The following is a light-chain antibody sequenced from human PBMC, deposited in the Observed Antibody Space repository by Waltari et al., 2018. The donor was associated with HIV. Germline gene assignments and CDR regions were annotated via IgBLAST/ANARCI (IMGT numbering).Light chain of an antibody. CDR3: SSYSTNTNNSPWV. Sequence: QSALAQPASVSGSPGQSITISCTGTTSDVGTYNYVSWYQQQPGKGPKLGIFDVSHRPSGISDRFSVSRSGNTASLTISGLRAEDEADYFCSSYSTNTNNSPWVFGGGTKVTVL. J-gene: IGLJ3*02. CDR1: TSDVGTYNY. CDR2: DVS. V-gene: IGLV2-14*03.